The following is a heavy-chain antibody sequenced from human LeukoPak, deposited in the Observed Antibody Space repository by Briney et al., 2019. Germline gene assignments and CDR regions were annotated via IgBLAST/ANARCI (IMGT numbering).Heavy chain of an antibody. CDR2: IYYSGST. D-gene: IGHD2-21*02. J-gene: IGHJ4*02. V-gene: IGHV4-39*07. CDR1: GGSISSSSYY. Sequence: PSETLSLTCTVSGGSISSSSYYWGWIRQPPGKGLEWIGSIYYSGSTYYNPSLKSRVTISVDTSKNQFSLKLSSVTAADTAVYYCARDLGDSAPFDYWGQGTLVTVSS. CDR3: ARDLGDSAPFDY.